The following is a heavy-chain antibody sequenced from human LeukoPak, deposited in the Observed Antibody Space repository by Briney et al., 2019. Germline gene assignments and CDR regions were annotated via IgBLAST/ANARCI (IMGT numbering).Heavy chain of an antibody. CDR2: IYYSGST. CDR1: GGSISSSSYY. CDR3: ARGVWGSYRYTGSFDR. D-gene: IGHD3-16*02. V-gene: IGHV4-39*01. Sequence: PSETLSLTCTVSGGSISSSSYYWGWIRQPPGKGLEWIGSIYYSGSTYYNSSLKSRVTISVDTSKSQFSLKLSSVTAADTAVYYCARGVWGSYRYTGSFDRWGQGTLVTVSS. J-gene: IGHJ5*02.